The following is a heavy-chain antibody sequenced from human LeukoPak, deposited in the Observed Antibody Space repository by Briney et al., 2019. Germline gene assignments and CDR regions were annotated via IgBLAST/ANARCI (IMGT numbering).Heavy chain of an antibody. CDR3: ARGAEAETSPLDF. D-gene: IGHD6-13*01. V-gene: IGHV1-2*02. CDR2: INPNSGGT. Sequence: ASVKVSCKASGYTFTDYYMLWMRQAPGQRLEWMGWINPNSGGTHFAQKFQGRVTMTSDTSISTAYMEMKRVTSDDTAVYYCARGAEAETSPLDFWGQGTLVTVSS. CDR1: GYTFTDYY. J-gene: IGHJ4*02.